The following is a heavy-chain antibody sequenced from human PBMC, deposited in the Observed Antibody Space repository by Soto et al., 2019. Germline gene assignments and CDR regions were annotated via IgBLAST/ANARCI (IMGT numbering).Heavy chain of an antibody. Sequence: ASVKVSCKASGSAFKSYDVHWVRQASGQGLEWMGWMNANTGHSVHSWKFQGRVTLSSNASTSTTFMELTSLRSDDTAVYYCARVDYDILTGYSTWFDPWGQGTLVTVSS. D-gene: IGHD3-9*01. CDR3: ARVDYDILTGYSTWFDP. CDR2: MNANTGHS. CDR1: GSAFKSYD. J-gene: IGHJ5*02. V-gene: IGHV1-8*01.